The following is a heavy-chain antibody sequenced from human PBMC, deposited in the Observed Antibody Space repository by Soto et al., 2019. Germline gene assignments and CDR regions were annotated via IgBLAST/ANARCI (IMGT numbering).Heavy chain of an antibody. CDR2: ILYSGDT. CDR1: SSSISSNSYL. Sequence: PSETLSLTCSVSSSSISSNSYLWGWIRQPPGKGLEWIGAILYSGDTYYSESLKSRVTMSVDTAKNQFSLKMTSVTAADTAIYFCARAERFPRSWFDPWGQGTQVTVSS. V-gene: IGHV4-39*01. CDR3: ARAERFPRSWFDP. J-gene: IGHJ5*02. D-gene: IGHD3-10*01.